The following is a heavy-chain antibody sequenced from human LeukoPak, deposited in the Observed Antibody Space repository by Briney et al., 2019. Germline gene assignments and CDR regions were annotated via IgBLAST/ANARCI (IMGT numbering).Heavy chain of an antibody. D-gene: IGHD6-19*01. CDR1: EFTFSSYG. CDR2: ISYDGSNK. Sequence: GGSLRLSCAASEFTFSSYGMHWVRQAPGKGLEWVAVISYDGSNKYYADSVKGRFTISRDNSKNTLYLQMNSLRAEDTAVYYCAKLGYSSGWPSPGYWGQGTLVTVSS. J-gene: IGHJ4*02. V-gene: IGHV3-30*18. CDR3: AKLGYSSGWPSPGY.